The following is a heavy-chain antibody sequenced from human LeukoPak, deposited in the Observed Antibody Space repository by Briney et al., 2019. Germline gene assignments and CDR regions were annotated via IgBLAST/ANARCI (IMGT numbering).Heavy chain of an antibody. CDR2: MSSSGDI. J-gene: IGHJ6*03. Sequence: PSETLSLTCTVSGGPISNNYWSWIRQSAGEGLEWIGRMSSSGDINYNPSLKSRVTMSVDTSKNQFSLKLISVTAADTAVYYCARDSLTWPYYMDVWGKGIAVTVSS. V-gene: IGHV4-4*07. CDR3: ARDSLTWPYYMDV. CDR1: GGPISNNY. D-gene: IGHD3-9*01.